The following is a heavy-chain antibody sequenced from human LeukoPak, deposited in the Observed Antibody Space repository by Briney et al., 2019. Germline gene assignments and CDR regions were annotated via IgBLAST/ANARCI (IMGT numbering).Heavy chain of an antibody. D-gene: IGHD3-10*01. CDR2: IYHSGST. CDR1: GYSISSGYY. V-gene: IGHV4-38-2*02. CDR3: ARGLLATLLWFGETNYFDY. Sequence: SETLSLTCTVSGYSISSGYYWGWIRQPPGKGLEWIGSIYHSGSTYYNPSLKSRVTISVDTSKNQFSLKLTSVTAADTAVYYCARGLLATLLWFGETNYFDYWGQGTLVTVSS. J-gene: IGHJ4*02.